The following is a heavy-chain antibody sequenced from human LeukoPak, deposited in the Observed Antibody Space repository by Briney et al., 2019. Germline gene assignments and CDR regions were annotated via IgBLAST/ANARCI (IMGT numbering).Heavy chain of an antibody. CDR2: INPSGGST. D-gene: IGHD3-22*01. V-gene: IGHV1-46*01. Sequence: GASVKVSCKASGYTFTGYYMHWVRQAPGQGLEWMGIINPSGGSTSYAQKLQGRVTTTTDTSTSTAYMELRSLRSDDTAVYYCAGVGWTMITGLWGQGTMVTVSS. CDR1: GYTFTGYY. CDR3: AGVGWTMITGL. J-gene: IGHJ3*01.